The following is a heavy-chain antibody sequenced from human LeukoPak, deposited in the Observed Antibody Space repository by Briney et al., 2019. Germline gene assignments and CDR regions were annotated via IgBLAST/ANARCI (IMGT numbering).Heavy chain of an antibody. CDR3: ARDSVHGYYDSSGYSALIDY. V-gene: IGHV3-7*01. J-gene: IGHJ4*02. D-gene: IGHD3-22*01. Sequence: GGSLRLSCAASGFTFSSYWMSWVRQAPGKGLEWVANIKQDGSEKYYVDSVKGRFTISRDNAKNSLYLQMNSLRVEDTAVYYCARDSVHGYYDSSGYSALIDYWGQGTLVTVSS. CDR2: IKQDGSEK. CDR1: GFTFSSYW.